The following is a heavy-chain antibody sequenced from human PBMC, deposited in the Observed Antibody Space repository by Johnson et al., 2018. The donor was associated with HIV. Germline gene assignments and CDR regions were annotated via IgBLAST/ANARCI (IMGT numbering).Heavy chain of an antibody. CDR3: AIVGIFGVAPDDAFDI. CDR1: GFTFSSYW. V-gene: IGHV3-30-3*01. CDR2: ISYDGSNK. D-gene: IGHD3-3*01. Sequence: QVQLVESGGGVVQPGGSLRLSCATSGFTFSSYWMSWVRQTPGKGLEWVAVISYDGSNKYYADSVKGRFTISRDNSKNTLYLQMNSLRAEETAVYYCAIVGIFGVAPDDAFDIWGQGTMVTVSS. J-gene: IGHJ3*02.